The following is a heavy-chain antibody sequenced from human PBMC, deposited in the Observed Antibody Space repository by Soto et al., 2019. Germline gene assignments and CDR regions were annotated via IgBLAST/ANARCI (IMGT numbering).Heavy chain of an antibody. Sequence: AGGSLRLSCAASGFTFSTFEMNWVRQAPGRGLEWVSYISGTGNNIFYADSVKGRFTISRDNAKNSLKLQMNSLRVEDTAVYFCARDPRASWFDAWGQGTLVTVSS. CDR1: GFTFSTFE. CDR2: ISGTGNNI. J-gene: IGHJ5*02. CDR3: ARDPRASWFDA. V-gene: IGHV3-48*03.